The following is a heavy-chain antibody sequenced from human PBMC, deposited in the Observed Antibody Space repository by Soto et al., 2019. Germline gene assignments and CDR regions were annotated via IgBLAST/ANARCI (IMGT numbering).Heavy chain of an antibody. D-gene: IGHD2-2*01. CDR2: VNPIDSYT. V-gene: IGHV5-10-1*01. CDR3: ARHKVVPAGRTDYRYYAMDV. CDR1: GYSFVNYW. J-gene: IGHJ6*02. Sequence: GESLKISCKGSGYSFVNYWISWVRLVPGTGLEWMGAVNPIDSYTTYSPSFQGHVVISTDRSLRTAYLQWSGLRASDTGVYYCARHKVVPAGRTDYRYYAMDVWGQGTTVTV.